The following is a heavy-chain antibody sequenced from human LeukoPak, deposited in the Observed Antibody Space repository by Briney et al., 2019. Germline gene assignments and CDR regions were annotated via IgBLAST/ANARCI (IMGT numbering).Heavy chain of an antibody. CDR2: IKRDGSEE. D-gene: IGHD6-6*01. CDR1: KFLFGSSW. CDR3: ARDPYSSFFGAFDI. V-gene: IGHV3-7*04. J-gene: IGHJ3*02. Sequence: QSGGSLRLSCVASKFLFGSSWMSWVRQAPGKGLEWVANIKRDGSEEHYVDSVKGRFTISRDNAKNSLYLQMNSLRPEDTAMYYCARDPYSSFFGAFDIWGQGTMVTVSS.